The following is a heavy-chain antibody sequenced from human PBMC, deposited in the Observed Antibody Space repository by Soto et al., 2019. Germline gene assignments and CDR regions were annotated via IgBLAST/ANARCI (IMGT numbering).Heavy chain of an antibody. CDR3: ARDGTDDAFDI. CDR2: IKHDGSEK. CDR1: GFTFSSFW. Sequence: GGSLRLSCAASGFTFSSFWMSWVRQAPGKGLEWVAKIKHDGSEKFHVNSVEGRFTISRDSTKNSLYLQMNSLRAADTAVYYCARDGTDDAFDIWGQGTMVTVSS. J-gene: IGHJ3*02. V-gene: IGHV3-7*03.